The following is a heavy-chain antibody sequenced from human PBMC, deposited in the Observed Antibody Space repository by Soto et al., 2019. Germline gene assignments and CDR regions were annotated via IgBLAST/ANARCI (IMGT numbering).Heavy chain of an antibody. CDR3: ARGSQKGYYYGMDV. Sequence: AGGSLRLSCAASGFTFSSYDMNWVRQAPGKGLEWVSYISRSVSTIYYADSVKGRFTISRDNAKNSLYLQMNGLRAEDTAVYYCARGSQKGYYYGMDVWGQGTTVTVSS. CDR2: ISRSVSTI. CDR1: GFTFSSYD. V-gene: IGHV3-48*03. D-gene: IGHD2-15*01. J-gene: IGHJ6*02.